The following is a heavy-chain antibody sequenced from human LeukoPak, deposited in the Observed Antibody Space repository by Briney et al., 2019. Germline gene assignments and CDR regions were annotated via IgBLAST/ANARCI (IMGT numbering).Heavy chain of an antibody. Sequence: SETLSLTCIVSGGSISSYYWGWIRQPPGKGLEWIGSIYHSGSTYYNPSLKSRVTISVDTSKNQFSLKLSSVTAADTAVYYCASAKVVVAAPGAFDIWGQGTMVTVSS. CDR3: ASAKVVVAAPGAFDI. V-gene: IGHV4-38-2*02. CDR1: GGSISSYY. D-gene: IGHD2-15*01. J-gene: IGHJ3*02. CDR2: IYHSGST.